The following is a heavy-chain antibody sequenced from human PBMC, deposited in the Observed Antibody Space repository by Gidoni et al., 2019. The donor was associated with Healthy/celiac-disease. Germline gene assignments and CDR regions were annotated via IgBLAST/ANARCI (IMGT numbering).Heavy chain of an antibody. Sequence: EVQLLESGGGLVQPGGSLRLSCAASGFTFSSYAISWVRQAPGKGLEWVSAISGSGGSTYYADSVKGRFTISRDNSKNTLYLQMNSLRAEDTAVYYCANSLGEDDFWSGYYYQAFDYWGQGTLVTVSS. D-gene: IGHD3-3*01. V-gene: IGHV3-23*01. CDR1: GFTFSSYA. J-gene: IGHJ4*02. CDR3: ANSLGEDDFWSGYYYQAFDY. CDR2: ISGSGGST.